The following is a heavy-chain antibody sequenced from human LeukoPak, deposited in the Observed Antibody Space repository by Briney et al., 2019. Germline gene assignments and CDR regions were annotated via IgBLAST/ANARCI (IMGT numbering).Heavy chain of an antibody. CDR3: ARGTNRRDGYNFPYYYYYGMDV. Sequence: SETLSLTCAVYGGSFSGYYWSWIRQPPGKGLEWIGEINHSGSTNYNPSLKSRVTISVDTSKNQFSLKLSSVTAADTAVYYCARGTNRRDGYNFPYYYYYGMDVWGQGITVTVSS. D-gene: IGHD5-24*01. V-gene: IGHV4-34*01. CDR2: INHSGST. CDR1: GGSFSGYY. J-gene: IGHJ6*02.